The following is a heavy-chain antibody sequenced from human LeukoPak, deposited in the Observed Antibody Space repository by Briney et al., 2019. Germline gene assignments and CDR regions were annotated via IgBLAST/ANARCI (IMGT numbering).Heavy chain of an antibody. CDR2: FIPIFGTT. CDR1: GSTLSSDS. J-gene: IGHJ5*02. V-gene: IGHV1-69*13. D-gene: IGHD2-2*01. Sequence: ASVKVSCKASGSTLSSDSISWVRQAPGLGLEWMGSFIPIFGTTNFAQKFRGRVTITADESTDTAYMELSSLKSDDTAMYYCARDHCTSSACYYDNWFDPWGPGTLVTVSS. CDR3: ARDHCTSSACYYDNWFDP.